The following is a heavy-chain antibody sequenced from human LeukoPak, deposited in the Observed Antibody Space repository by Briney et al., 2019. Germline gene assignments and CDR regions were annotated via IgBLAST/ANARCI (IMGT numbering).Heavy chain of an antibody. D-gene: IGHD1-1*01. V-gene: IGHV1-69*06. CDR2: IIPIFGTA. Sequence: ASVKVSCKASGGTFSSYAISWVRQAPGQGFEWMGGIIPIFGTANYAQKFQGRVTITADKSTSTAYMELSSLRSEDTAVYYCARKGNWNPNGNWFDPWGQGTLVTVSS. J-gene: IGHJ5*02. CDR3: ARKGNWNPNGNWFDP. CDR1: GGTFSSYA.